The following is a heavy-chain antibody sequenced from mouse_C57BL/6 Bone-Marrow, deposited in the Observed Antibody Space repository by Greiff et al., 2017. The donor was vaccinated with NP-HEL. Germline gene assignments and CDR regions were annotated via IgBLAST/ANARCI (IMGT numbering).Heavy chain of an antibody. D-gene: IGHD2-1*01. J-gene: IGHJ4*01. CDR2: ISSGGSYT. CDR3: ARHVRGNPPYAMGY. Sequence: DVQLVESGGDLVKPGGSLKLSCAASGFTFSSYGMSWVRQTPDKRLEWVATISSGGSYTYFPDSGKGRFTISRDNAKNTLYLQMSSLKSEDTAMYYCARHVRGNPPYAMGYWGQGTSVTVSS. V-gene: IGHV5-6*01. CDR1: GFTFSSYG.